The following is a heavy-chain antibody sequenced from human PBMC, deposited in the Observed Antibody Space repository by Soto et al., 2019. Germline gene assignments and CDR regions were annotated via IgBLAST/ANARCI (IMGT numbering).Heavy chain of an antibody. CDR1: GVSISRGGDY. V-gene: IGHV4-30-4*01. D-gene: IGHD2-21*01. Sequence: QVQLQESGPGLVKPSQTLSLTCTVSGVSISRGGDYWGWVRQPPGKGLEWIGYMYYSGSLYFNPSLRRRLNLSADTSANQFSLKLSSVTAADTAVYYCARSPQEVVPPNFDYWGQGTLVTVSS. J-gene: IGHJ4*02. CDR2: MYYSGSL. CDR3: ARSPQEVVPPNFDY.